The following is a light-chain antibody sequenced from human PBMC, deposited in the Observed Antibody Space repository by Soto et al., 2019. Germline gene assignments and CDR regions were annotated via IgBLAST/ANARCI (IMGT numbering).Light chain of an antibody. V-gene: IGKV3-15*01. J-gene: IGKJ1*01. Sequence: EIVMTQSPATLSVSPGEKATRSCRASQSVNSNLAWYQQKPGQAPRLLISDASTRAAGLPARFSGSGSGTEFTLTISSLQSEDFAVYFCQQSNNWPKTFGQGTKVEIK. CDR2: DAS. CDR1: QSVNSN. CDR3: QQSNNWPKT.